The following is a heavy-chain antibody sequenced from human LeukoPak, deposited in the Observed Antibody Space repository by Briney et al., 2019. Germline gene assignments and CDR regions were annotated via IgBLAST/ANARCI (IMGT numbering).Heavy chain of an antibody. D-gene: IGHD6-13*01. V-gene: IGHV3-74*01. CDR1: GFTFSSYW. Sequence: GGSLRLSCAASGFTFSSYWMHWVRQAPGKGLVWVSRINSDGSSTSYADSVKGRFTISRDNAKNTLYLQMNSLRAEDTAVYYCAREGGQLGFDYWGQGTLVTVSS. J-gene: IGHJ4*02. CDR3: AREGGQLGFDY. CDR2: INSDGSST.